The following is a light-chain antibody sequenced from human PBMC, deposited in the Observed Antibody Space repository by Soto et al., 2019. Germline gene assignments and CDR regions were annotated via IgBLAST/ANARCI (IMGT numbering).Light chain of an antibody. J-gene: IGKJ1*01. CDR2: DAS. CDR1: QSVSTY. CDR3: QLYGSPRWT. Sequence: VLTQTPATLSLSKRERATLSCMASQSVSTYLAWYQQKPGQAPRLLIYDASNRATGIPARFSGSGSGTDFTLSICSLEPEDCALYCCQLYGSPRWTFGQGSKVDI. V-gene: IGKV3-11*01.